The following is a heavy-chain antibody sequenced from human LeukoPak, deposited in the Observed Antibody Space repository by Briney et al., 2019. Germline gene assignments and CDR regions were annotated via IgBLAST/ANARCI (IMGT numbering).Heavy chain of an antibody. D-gene: IGHD3-22*01. CDR1: GYTFTGYY. Sequence: ASVKVSCKASGYTFTGYYMHWVRQAPGQGLEWMGWINPNSGGTNYAQKLQGRVTMTRDTSISTAYMELSRLRSDDTAVYYCARGGSYYDSRGYYHDAVDIWGQGTMVTVYS. V-gene: IGHV1-2*02. J-gene: IGHJ3*02. CDR3: ARGGSYYDSRGYYHDAVDI. CDR2: INPNSGGT.